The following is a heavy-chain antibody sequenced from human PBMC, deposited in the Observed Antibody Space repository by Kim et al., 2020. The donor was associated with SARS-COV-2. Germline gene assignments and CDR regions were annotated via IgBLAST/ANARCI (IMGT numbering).Heavy chain of an antibody. CDR2: ISYDGSNK. J-gene: IGHJ4*02. D-gene: IGHD6-13*01. CDR3: AKDSGSIAVDY. Sequence: GGSLRLSCAASGFTFSSYGMHWVRQAPGKGLEWVAVISYDGSNKYYADSVKGQFTISRDNSKNTLYLQMNSLRAEDTAVYYCAKDSGSIAVDYWGQGTLVTVSS. CDR1: GFTFSSYG. V-gene: IGHV3-30*18.